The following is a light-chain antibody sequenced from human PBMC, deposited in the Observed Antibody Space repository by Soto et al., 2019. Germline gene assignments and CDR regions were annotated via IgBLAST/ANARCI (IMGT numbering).Light chain of an antibody. J-gene: IGKJ1*01. CDR3: QQYDKWPQT. CDR2: DVS. CDR1: ESVTNY. Sequence: EIVLTQSPATLSLSPGERGTLSCRASESVTNYLAWYQQKPGQAPRLLVYDVSNRATGIPARFSGRGSGTEFTLTISSLQSVDFAVYYCQQYDKWPQTFGQGTKVDIK. V-gene: IGKV3-11*01.